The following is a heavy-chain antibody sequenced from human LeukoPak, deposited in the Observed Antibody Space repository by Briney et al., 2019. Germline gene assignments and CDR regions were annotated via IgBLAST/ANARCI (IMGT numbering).Heavy chain of an antibody. V-gene: IGHV3-48*03. CDR3: AKDYVGVRRLNYYMDV. Sequence: PGGSLRLSCAASGFTFSSYEMNWVRQAPGKGLEWVSYISSSGSTIYYADSVKGRFTISRDNSKNTLYLQMNSLRAEDTAVYYCAKDYVGVRRLNYYMDVWGKGTTVTISS. D-gene: IGHD3-10*01. CDR2: ISSSGSTI. CDR1: GFTFSSYE. J-gene: IGHJ6*03.